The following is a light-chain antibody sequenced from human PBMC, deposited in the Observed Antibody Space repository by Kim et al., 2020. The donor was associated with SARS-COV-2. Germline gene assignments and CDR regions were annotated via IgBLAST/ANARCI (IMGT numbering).Light chain of an antibody. CDR1: QSVTSH. V-gene: IGKV3-15*01. CDR2: GAS. Sequence: VTPGERVIPSCRASQSVTSHLAWYQQKLGQTPRLLIYGASTRATGIPARFSGSGSGTEFTLTISSLQSEDSAIYYCQQYANWPPYTFGQGTKLEIK. CDR3: QQYANWPPYT. J-gene: IGKJ2*01.